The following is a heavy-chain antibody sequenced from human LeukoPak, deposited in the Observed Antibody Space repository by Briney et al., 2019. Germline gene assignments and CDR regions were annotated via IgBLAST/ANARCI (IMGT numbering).Heavy chain of an antibody. CDR1: GFTFSTYG. CDR2: IWYDGSTK. V-gene: IGHV3-33*01. CDR3: ARKKDTFDFYDSSGLDY. Sequence: PGGSLGLSCAASGFTFSTYGMHWVRQAPGKGLEWVANIWYDGSTKYYADSVKGRFTISRDNSKNTLYLQMNSLRAEDTAVYYCARKKDTFDFYDSSGLDYWGQGALVTVSS. D-gene: IGHD3-22*01. J-gene: IGHJ4*02.